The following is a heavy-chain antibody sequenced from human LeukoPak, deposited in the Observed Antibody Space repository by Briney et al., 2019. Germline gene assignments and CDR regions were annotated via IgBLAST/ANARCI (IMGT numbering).Heavy chain of an antibody. CDR1: GFTFSDYY. CDR2: IGSGGEKI. CDR3: AKSGRSEYNSYYFYMDV. J-gene: IGHJ6*03. D-gene: IGHD1-1*01. V-gene: IGHV3-23*01. Sequence: PGGSLRLSCAASGFTFSDYYMSWIRQAPGKGLEWVIAIGSGGEKIYYADSVKGRFTISRDNSKITLYLQMNSLRAEDTAVYYCAKSGRSEYNSYYFYMDVWGKGTTVTVSS.